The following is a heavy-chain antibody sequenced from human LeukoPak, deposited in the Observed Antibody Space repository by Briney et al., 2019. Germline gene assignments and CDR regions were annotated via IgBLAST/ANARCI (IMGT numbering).Heavy chain of an antibody. CDR2: IIPIFGIA. CDR3: ARGRRYCSSTSCPNGMDV. Sequence: SVKVSCKASGGTFSSYAISWVRQAPGQGLEWMGRIIPIFGIANYAQKFQGRVTITADKSTSTAYMELSSLRSEDTAVYYCARGRRYCSSTSCPNGMDVWGQGTTVTVSS. CDR1: GGTFSSYA. V-gene: IGHV1-69*04. D-gene: IGHD2-2*01. J-gene: IGHJ6*02.